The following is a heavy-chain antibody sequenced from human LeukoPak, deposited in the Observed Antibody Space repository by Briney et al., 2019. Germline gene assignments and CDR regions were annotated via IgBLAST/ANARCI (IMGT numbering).Heavy chain of an antibody. V-gene: IGHV4-61*01. CDR2: IYFSGST. CDR1: GGSISSRTYY. Sequence: SETLSLTCTVSGGSISSRTYYWGWIRQPPGKGLEYIGYIYFSGSTNYNPSLKSRVTISVDTSKNQFSLKLSSVTAADTAVYYCARDGGKGWLWFDYWGQGTLVTVSS. CDR3: ARDGGKGWLWFDY. J-gene: IGHJ4*02. D-gene: IGHD3-9*01.